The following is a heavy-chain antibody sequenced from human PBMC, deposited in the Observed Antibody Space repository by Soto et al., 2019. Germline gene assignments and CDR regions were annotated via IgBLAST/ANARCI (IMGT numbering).Heavy chain of an antibody. J-gene: IGHJ6*03. CDR2: TYYRSKWYN. CDR1: GDSVSSNSAA. V-gene: IGHV6-1*01. D-gene: IGHD6-6*01. CDR3: AREAGVGYSSSSGQNYYYYYMDA. Sequence: PSQTLALTCAISGDSVSSNSAAWNWIRQSPSRGLEWLGRTYYRSKWYNDYAVSVKSRITINPDTSKNQFSLQLNSVTPEDTAVYYCAREAGVGYSSSSGQNYYYYYMDAWGKGTTVTVSS.